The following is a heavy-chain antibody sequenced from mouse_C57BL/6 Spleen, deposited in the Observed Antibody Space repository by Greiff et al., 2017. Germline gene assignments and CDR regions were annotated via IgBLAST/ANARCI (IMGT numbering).Heavy chain of an antibody. V-gene: IGHV5-6*01. CDR1: GFTFSSYG. CDR2: ISSGGSYT. Sequence: EVKVVESGGDLVKPGGSLKLSCAASGFTFSSYGMSWVRQTPDKRLGWVATISSGGSYTYYPDSVKGRFTISRDNAKNTLYLQMSSLKSEDTAMYYCARQRYYGSSHIYYYAMDYWGQGTSVTVSS. CDR3: ARQRYYGSSHIYYYAMDY. D-gene: IGHD1-1*01. J-gene: IGHJ4*01.